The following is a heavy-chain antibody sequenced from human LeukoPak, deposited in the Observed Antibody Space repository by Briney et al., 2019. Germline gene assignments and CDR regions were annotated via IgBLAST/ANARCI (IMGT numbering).Heavy chain of an antibody. V-gene: IGHV1-69*13. CDR3: ARDPPHNWASVELDY. D-gene: IGHD1-1*01. CDR1: GGTFSSYA. J-gene: IGHJ4*02. CDR2: IIPIFGTA. Sequence: ASVKVSCKASGGTFSSYAISWVRQAPGQGLEWMGGIIPIFGTANYAQKFQGRDTITADESTSTAYMELSSLRSEDTAVYYCARDPPHNWASVELDYWGQGTLVTVSS.